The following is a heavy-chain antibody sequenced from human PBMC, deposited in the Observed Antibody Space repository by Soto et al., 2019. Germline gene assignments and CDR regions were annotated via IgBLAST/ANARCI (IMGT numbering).Heavy chain of an antibody. J-gene: IGHJ6*02. CDR1: GGSISSSSYY. Sequence: SETLSLTCTVSGGSISSSSYYWGWIRQPPGKGLEWIGSIYYSGSTYYNPSLKSRVTISVDTSKNHFSLKLSSVTAADTAVYYCARSFYDFWSGYSRVYYYYGMDVWAQRTTVTVSS. CDR2: IYYSGST. D-gene: IGHD3-3*01. CDR3: ARSFYDFWSGYSRVYYYYGMDV. V-gene: IGHV4-39*01.